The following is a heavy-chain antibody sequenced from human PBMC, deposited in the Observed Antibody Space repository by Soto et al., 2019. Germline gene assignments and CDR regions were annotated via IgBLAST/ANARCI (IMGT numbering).Heavy chain of an antibody. CDR2: IWYDGSNK. CDR3: ARDKDGPNPIGVFDI. V-gene: IGHV3-33*01. Sequence: GGSLRLSCAASGFTFSSYGMHWVRQAPGKGLEWVAVIWYDGSNKYYADSVKGRFTISRDNSKNTLYLQMNSLRAEDTAVYYCARDKDGPNPIGVFDIWGQGTMVTVSS. CDR1: GFTFSSYG. J-gene: IGHJ3*02. D-gene: IGHD3-16*01.